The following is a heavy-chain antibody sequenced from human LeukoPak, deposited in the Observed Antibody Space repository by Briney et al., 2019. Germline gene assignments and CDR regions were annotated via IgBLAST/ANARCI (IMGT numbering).Heavy chain of an antibody. D-gene: IGHD6-13*01. CDR3: ARAGGQQLDIGYRFDY. CDR1: GGTFSSYA. CDR2: IIPIFGTA. J-gene: IGHJ4*02. Sequence: SVKVSCKASGGTFSSYAISWVRQAPGQGLERMGGIIPIFGTANYAQKFQGRVTITADESTSTAYMELSSLRSEDTAVYYCARAGGQQLDIGYRFDYWGQGTLVTVSS. V-gene: IGHV1-69*13.